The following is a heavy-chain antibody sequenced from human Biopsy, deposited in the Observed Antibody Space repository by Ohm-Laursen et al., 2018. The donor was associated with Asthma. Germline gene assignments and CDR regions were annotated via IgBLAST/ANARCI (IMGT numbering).Heavy chain of an antibody. Sequence: SLRLSCAASGFTFSSYAMSWVRQAPGKGLEWVSAFSGSGGSTYNADSGKGRFTISRNNSKNTLYLQMNSLTAEAAAVYYCAKAERYLDWYWFDPWGQGTLVTVSS. V-gene: IGHV3-23*01. CDR1: GFTFSSYA. J-gene: IGHJ5*02. D-gene: IGHD3-9*01. CDR3: AKAERYLDWYWFDP. CDR2: FSGSGGST.